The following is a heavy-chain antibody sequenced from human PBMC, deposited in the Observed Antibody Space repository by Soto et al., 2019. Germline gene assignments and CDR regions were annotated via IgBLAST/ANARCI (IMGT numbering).Heavy chain of an antibody. CDR3: ARLVSFWSGYYFDY. Sequence: SETLSLTCTVSGGSISSSSYYWGWIRQPPGKGLEWIGSIYYSGSTYYNPSLKSRVTISVDTSKNQFSLKLSSVTAADTAVYYCARLVSFWSGYYFDYWGQGTLVTVSS. D-gene: IGHD3-3*01. CDR1: GGSISSSSYY. CDR2: IYYSGST. V-gene: IGHV4-39*01. J-gene: IGHJ4*02.